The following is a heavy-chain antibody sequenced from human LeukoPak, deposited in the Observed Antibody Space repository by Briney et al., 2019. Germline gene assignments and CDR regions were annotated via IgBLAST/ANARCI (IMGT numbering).Heavy chain of an antibody. CDR1: GGSISSSSYY. CDR3: ARVVGWFGPGRFDP. V-gene: IGHV4-61*01. D-gene: IGHD3-10*01. J-gene: IGHJ5*02. CDR2: IYYSGST. Sequence: SETLSLTCTVSGGSISSSSYYWSWIRQPPGKGLEWIGYIYYSGSTNYNPSLKSRVTISVDTSKNQFSLKLSSVTAADTAVYYCARVVGWFGPGRFDPWGRGTLVTVSS.